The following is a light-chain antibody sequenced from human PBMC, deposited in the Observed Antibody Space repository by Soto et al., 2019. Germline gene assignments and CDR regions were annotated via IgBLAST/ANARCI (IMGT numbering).Light chain of an antibody. CDR2: SNN. V-gene: IGLV1-44*01. CDR3: ASWDDSLNGYV. CDR1: SSNIGSNT. Sequence: QSVLTQPPSASGTPGQRVTISCSGSSSNIGSNTVNWYQQLPGTAPKLLIYSNNQRPSGVPDRFSGSKSGTSASLAISGLQSADEADYYCASWDDSLNGYVFGTWTKVSV. J-gene: IGLJ1*01.